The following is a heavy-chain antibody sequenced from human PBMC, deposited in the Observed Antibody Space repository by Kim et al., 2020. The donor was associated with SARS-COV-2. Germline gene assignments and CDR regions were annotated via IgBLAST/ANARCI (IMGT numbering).Heavy chain of an antibody. CDR3: ARDRRDGYKGPFDY. CDR2: IIPIFGTA. CDR1: GGTFSSYA. D-gene: IGHD5-12*01. V-gene: IGHV1-69*13. J-gene: IGHJ4*02. Sequence: SVKVSCKASGGTFSSYAISWVRQAPGQGLEWMGGIIPIFGTANYAQKFQGRVTITADESTSTAYMELSSLRSEDTAVYYCARDRRDGYKGPFDYWGQGTLVTVSS.